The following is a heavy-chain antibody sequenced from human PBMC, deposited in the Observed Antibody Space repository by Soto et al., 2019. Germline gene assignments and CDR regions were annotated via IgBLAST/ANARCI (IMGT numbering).Heavy chain of an antibody. CDR1: GGSISSYY. Sequence: SETLSLTCTVSGGSISSYYWSWIRQPPGKGLEWIGYIYYSGSTNYNPSLKSRVTISVDTSKNQFSLKLSSVTAADTAVYYCARLPDFWSGYFDYWGQGTLVTVSS. CDR3: ARLPDFWSGYFDY. J-gene: IGHJ4*02. V-gene: IGHV4-59*08. D-gene: IGHD3-3*01. CDR2: IYYSGST.